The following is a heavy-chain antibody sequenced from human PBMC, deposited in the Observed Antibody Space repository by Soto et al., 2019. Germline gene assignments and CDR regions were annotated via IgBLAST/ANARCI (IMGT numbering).Heavy chain of an antibody. V-gene: IGHV4-30-2*01. D-gene: IGHD2-2*01. J-gene: IGHJ5*02. Sequence: SETLSLTCPVSGASISSGGYSWSWIRQPPGKGLEWIGYIYHSGSTYYNPSLKSRVTISVDRSKNQFSLKLSSVTAADTAVYYCARVPDRWGQGTLVTVSS. CDR3: ARVPDR. CDR1: GASISSGGYS. CDR2: IYHSGST.